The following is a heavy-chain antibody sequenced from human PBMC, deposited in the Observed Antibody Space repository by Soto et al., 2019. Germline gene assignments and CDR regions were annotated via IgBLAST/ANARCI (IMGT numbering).Heavy chain of an antibody. J-gene: IGHJ6*02. CDR1: GFTFSDYY. Sequence: GGSLRLSCAASGFTFSDYYMSWIRQAPGKGLEWVSYISSSSSYTNYADTVKGRFTISRDNAKNSLYLQMNSLRAEDTAVYYCARSDPRVGDFWSLLKYNGMDVWGQGTTVTVSS. V-gene: IGHV3-11*06. CDR3: ARSDPRVGDFWSLLKYNGMDV. CDR2: ISSSSSYT. D-gene: IGHD3-3*01.